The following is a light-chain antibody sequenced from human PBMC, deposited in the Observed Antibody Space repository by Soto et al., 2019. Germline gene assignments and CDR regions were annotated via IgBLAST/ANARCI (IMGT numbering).Light chain of an antibody. Sequence: DIQMTQSPSSLSASVGDRVTITCQASPDISNYLNWYQQKPGKAPKLLIYDASNLETGVPSRFSVSGSGTDFTFTISSLQPEDIATYYCQQYDNLPFGPGTKVDIK. CDR1: PDISNY. J-gene: IGKJ3*01. CDR2: DAS. V-gene: IGKV1-33*01. CDR3: QQYDNLP.